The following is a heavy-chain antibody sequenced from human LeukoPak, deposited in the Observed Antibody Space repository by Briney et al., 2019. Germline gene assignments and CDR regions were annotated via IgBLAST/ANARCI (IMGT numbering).Heavy chain of an antibody. CDR2: IYYSGST. V-gene: IGHV4-59*08. CDR1: GGSISSYY. Sequence: SETLSLTCTVSGGSISSYYWSWIRQPPGKGLEWIGYIYYSGSTNYNPSLKSRVTISVDTSKNQFSLKLSSVTAADTAVYYCARSTVTTDAFDIWGQGTLVTVFS. D-gene: IGHD4-11*01. J-gene: IGHJ4*02. CDR3: ARSTVTTDAFDI.